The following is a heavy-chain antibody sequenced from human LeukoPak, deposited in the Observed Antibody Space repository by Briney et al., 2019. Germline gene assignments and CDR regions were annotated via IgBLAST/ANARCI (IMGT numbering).Heavy chain of an antibody. J-gene: IGHJ4*02. Sequence: QPGGSLRLSCAASGFTFSNNWMHWVRQAPGKGLVWVSRVDGDGSSTTYADSVKGRFSISRDNAKNTLYLQLNSLRAEDTAVYYCAKGGVYSFDYWGQGALVTVSS. D-gene: IGHD4-11*01. CDR1: GFTFSNNW. CDR2: VDGDGSST. V-gene: IGHV3-74*01. CDR3: AKGGVYSFDY.